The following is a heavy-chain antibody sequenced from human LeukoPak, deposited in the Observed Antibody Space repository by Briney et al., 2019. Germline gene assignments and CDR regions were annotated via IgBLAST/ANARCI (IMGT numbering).Heavy chain of an antibody. CDR2: IKRDGNEK. J-gene: IGHJ5*01. CDR3: AKEGAYPIITYDS. V-gene: IGHV3-7*01. D-gene: IGHD3-10*01. Sequence: GGSLRLSCVASGFRFSGYGMHWVRQAPGKGLEWVANIKRDGNEKNYVDSVRGRFSISRDNAKNSLYLQMDSLRAEDTAVYYCAKEGAYPIITYDSWGQGALVTVSS. CDR1: GFRFSGYG.